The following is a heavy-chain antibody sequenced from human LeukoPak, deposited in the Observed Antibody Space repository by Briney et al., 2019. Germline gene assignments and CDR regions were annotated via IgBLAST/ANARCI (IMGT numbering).Heavy chain of an antibody. Sequence: ASVKVSCKASGYTFTSYYMHWVRQAPGQGLEWMGWINPNSGGTNYAQKFQGRVTMTRDTSISTAYMELSRLRSDDTAVYYCARVGAYCGGDCLDPLRYYYYYGMDVWGQGTTVTVSS. J-gene: IGHJ6*02. V-gene: IGHV1-2*02. CDR2: INPNSGGT. CDR1: GYTFTSYY. CDR3: ARVGAYCGGDCLDPLRYYYYYGMDV. D-gene: IGHD2-21*02.